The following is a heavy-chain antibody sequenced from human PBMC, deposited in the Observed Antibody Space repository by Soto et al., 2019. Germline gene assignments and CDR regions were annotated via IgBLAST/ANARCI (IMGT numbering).Heavy chain of an antibody. V-gene: IGHV5-51*01. CDR3: ARHAMVRGVINGYYYYGMDV. J-gene: IGHJ6*04. D-gene: IGHD3-10*01. CDR2: IYPGDSDT. CDR1: GYSFTSYW. Sequence: GESLKISCKGSGYSFTSYWIGWVRQMPGKGLEWMGIIYPGDSDTRYSPSFQGQVTISADKSISTAYLQWSSLKASDTATYYCARHAMVRGVINGYYYYGMDVWGEGTTVTVAS.